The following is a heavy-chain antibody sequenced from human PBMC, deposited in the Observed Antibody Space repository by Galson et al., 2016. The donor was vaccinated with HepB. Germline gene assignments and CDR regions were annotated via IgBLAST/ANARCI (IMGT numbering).Heavy chain of an antibody. CDR3: AKEGVAYTTTWFSAFDF. Sequence: SVRLSCAASGFTFSRYGIHWVRQAPGKGLEWVAVISYDGSFKYYADSVKGRFTISRDNSKSTLYQQMNSLRVEDTAVYYCAKEGVAYTTTWFSAFDFWGQGTMVTVSS. CDR2: ISYDGSFK. CDR1: GFTFSRYG. V-gene: IGHV3-30*18. D-gene: IGHD2-2*01. J-gene: IGHJ3*01.